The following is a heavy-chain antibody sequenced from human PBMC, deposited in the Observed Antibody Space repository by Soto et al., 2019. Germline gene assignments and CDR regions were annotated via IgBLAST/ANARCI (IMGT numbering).Heavy chain of an antibody. CDR1: GFSFSADGVG. CDR3: AHAFGGTSWPNDAFDV. Sequence: HITLKESGPTLVKPTQTLTLTCIFSGFSFSADGVGVGWIRQPPGKTLEWLALIYWDDDTRYRPSLKSRLTITKDYSKNQVVLTITNMEPLDTATYYCAHAFGGTSWPNDAFDVWGQGTVVTVSS. D-gene: IGHD3-16*01. V-gene: IGHV2-5*02. J-gene: IGHJ3*01. CDR2: IYWDDDT.